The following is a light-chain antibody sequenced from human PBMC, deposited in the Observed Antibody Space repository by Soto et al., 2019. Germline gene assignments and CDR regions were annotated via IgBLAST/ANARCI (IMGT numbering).Light chain of an antibody. J-gene: IGKJ1*01. CDR1: QSVSSN. Sequence: EIVMTQSPATLSVSPGARATLSCRASQSVSSNVAWYQQKPRQAPRPPIYGASTRATGIPARFSGSGSGTEFTLTISSLQSEDFAVYYCQKYNNWPETFGQGTKVDIK. CDR3: QKYNNWPET. V-gene: IGKV3-15*01. CDR2: GAS.